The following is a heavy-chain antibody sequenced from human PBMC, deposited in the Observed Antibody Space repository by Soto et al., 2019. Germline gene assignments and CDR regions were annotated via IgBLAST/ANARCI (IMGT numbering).Heavy chain of an antibody. CDR3: TSSSVSDIVVVAAASELDY. D-gene: IGHD2-15*01. V-gene: IGHV3-30*04. J-gene: IGHJ4*02. Sequence: PGGSLRLSCAASGFTFKSTAMHWVRQAPGKGLEWVAVSSYDGRNKHYTDSVKGRFTIAIDNSKNTLYLQMNGLRPEDTAVYYCTSSSVSDIVVVAAASELDYWGQGT. CDR1: GFTFKSTA. CDR2: SSYDGRNK.